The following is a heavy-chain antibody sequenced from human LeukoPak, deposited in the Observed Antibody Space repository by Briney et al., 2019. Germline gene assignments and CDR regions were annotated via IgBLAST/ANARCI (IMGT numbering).Heavy chain of an antibody. CDR3: ARDGRYYDYVWGNDLGYYYYYMDV. CDR2: ISYDGSNK. V-gene: IGHV3-30*04. J-gene: IGHJ6*03. Sequence: PGRSLRLSCAASGFTFSSYAMHWVRQAPGKGLEWVAVISYDGSNKYYADSVKGRFTISRDNSKNTLYLQMNSLRAEDTAVYYCARDGRYYDYVWGNDLGYYYYYMDVWGKGTTVTVSS. CDR1: GFTFSSYA. D-gene: IGHD3-16*01.